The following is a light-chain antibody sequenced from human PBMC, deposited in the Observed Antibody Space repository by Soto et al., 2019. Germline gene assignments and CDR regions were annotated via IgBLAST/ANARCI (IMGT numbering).Light chain of an antibody. CDR3: QQYNSYLFT. CDR2: DVS. Sequence: DIQMTQSPSTLSASAGDRVTITCRAGQSISSWLAWYQQKPGTAPKLLIYDVSSLESGVPSRFSGSGSGTEFALTIRSLQPDDFATYYCQQYNSYLFTFGPGTKVDIK. CDR1: QSISSW. J-gene: IGKJ3*01. V-gene: IGKV1-5*01.